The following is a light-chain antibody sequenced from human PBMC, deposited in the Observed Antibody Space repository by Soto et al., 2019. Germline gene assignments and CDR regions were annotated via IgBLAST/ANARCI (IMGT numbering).Light chain of an antibody. CDR2: DVK. J-gene: IGLJ1*01. CDR1: SSDVGGYSY. CDR3: FSYAGRYSFV. V-gene: IGLV2-11*01. Sequence: QSALTQPRSVSGSPGQSVTISCTGTSSDVGGYSYVSWYQQHPGKAPKLMMYDVKTRPSGIPDRFSGSKSGNTASLTISGLQAEDEADYYCFSYAGRYSFVFGSGTKLTVL.